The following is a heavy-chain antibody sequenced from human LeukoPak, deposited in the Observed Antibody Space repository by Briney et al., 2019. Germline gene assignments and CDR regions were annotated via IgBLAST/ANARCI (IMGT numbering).Heavy chain of an antibody. CDR2: ISYSGST. V-gene: IGHV4-59*01. D-gene: IGHD3-22*01. J-gene: IGHJ4*02. CDR1: GGSIGSYY. Sequence: SETLSLTCTVSGGSIGSYYWSWIRQPPGKGLEWIGYISYSGSTNCNPSLKSRVTISVDTSKNQFSLKLTPVTAADTAVYFCARNLYDSSGSMGIYTFDYWGQGTLVTVSS. CDR3: ARNLYDSSGSMGIYTFDY.